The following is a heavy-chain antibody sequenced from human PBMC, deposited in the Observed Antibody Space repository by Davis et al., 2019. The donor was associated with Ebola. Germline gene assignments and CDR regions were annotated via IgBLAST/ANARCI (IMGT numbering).Heavy chain of an antibody. D-gene: IGHD3-16*01. J-gene: IGHJ6*02. V-gene: IGHV1-69*06. CDR2: IIPIFGTA. Sequence: SSVPVSCQASLCTFRSYASLLLRQAPGQGLEWMGGIIPIFGTANYAQKFQGRVTITADKSTSTAYMELSSLRSEDTAVYYCARDFGDFGMDVWGQGTTVTVSS. CDR3: ARDFGDFGMDV. CDR1: LCTFRSYA.